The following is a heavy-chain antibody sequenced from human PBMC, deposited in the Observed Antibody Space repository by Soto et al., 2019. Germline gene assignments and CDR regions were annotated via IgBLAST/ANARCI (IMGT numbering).Heavy chain of an antibody. CDR2: IYYSGST. CDR1: GGSISSGGYY. CDR3: AKGRYSYGTYYGMDV. D-gene: IGHD5-18*01. J-gene: IGHJ6*02. V-gene: IGHV4-31*03. Sequence: QVQLQESGPGLVKPSQTLSLTCTVSGGSISSGGYYWSWIRQHPGKGLEWIGYIYYSGSTYYNPSLKSRVTITVDTSKNQFSRKLRSVTAADTAGYYCAKGRYSYGTYYGMDVWGQGTTVTVSS.